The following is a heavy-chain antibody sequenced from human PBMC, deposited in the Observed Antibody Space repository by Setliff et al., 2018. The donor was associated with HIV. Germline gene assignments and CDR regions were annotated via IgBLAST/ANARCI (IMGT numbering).Heavy chain of an antibody. CDR3: ARILRWYYYYMDV. D-gene: IGHD2-15*01. CDR1: GYSFTNYW. J-gene: IGHJ6*03. V-gene: IGHV5-51*01. CDR2: IYPGDSHV. Sequence: PGESLEISCKGSGYSFTNYWIGWVRQMPGKGLEWMGIIYPGDSHVRYSPSFQGQVTISADTSISTAYLQWSSLKASDTAMYYCARILRWYYYYMDVWGKGTTVTVSS.